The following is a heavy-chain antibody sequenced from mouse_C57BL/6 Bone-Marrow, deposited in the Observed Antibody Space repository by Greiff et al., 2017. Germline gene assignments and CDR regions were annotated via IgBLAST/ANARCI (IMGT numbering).Heavy chain of an antibody. CDR3: ARDYDGSSFYAMDY. CDR2: IYPRDGST. D-gene: IGHD1-1*01. Sequence: QVQLQQSDAELVKPGASVKISCTVSGYTFTDYTIHWMKQRPEQGLEWIGYIYPRDGSTKYNEKFKGKATLTAGKSSSTAYMQLNSLTSEDSAVYFCARDYDGSSFYAMDYWGQGTSVTVSS. J-gene: IGHJ4*01. V-gene: IGHV1-78*01. CDR1: GYTFTDYT.